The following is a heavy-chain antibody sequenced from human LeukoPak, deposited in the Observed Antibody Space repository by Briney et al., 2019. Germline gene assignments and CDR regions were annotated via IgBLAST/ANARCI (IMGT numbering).Heavy chain of an antibody. D-gene: IGHD4-17*01. J-gene: IGHJ4*02. V-gene: IGHV3-23*01. Sequence: GGSLRLSCAASGFTFSGYAMSWVRQAPGKGLEWVSAIIGSGDTTYYADSVKGRFTISRDNSKDTLYLQMNSLRAEDTAVYYCAMTTVTTLDYWGQGTLVTVSS. CDR1: GFTFSGYA. CDR3: AMTTVTTLDY. CDR2: IIGSGDTT.